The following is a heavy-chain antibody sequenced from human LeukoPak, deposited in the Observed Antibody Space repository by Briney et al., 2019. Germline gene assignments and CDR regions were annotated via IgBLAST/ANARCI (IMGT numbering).Heavy chain of an antibody. CDR3: VRDSVYDFWSGSFDY. D-gene: IGHD3-3*01. CDR1: GGSISNYY. V-gene: IGHV4-4*07. J-gene: IGHJ4*02. Sequence: PSETLSLTCTVSGGSISNYYWSWIRQPAGKGLEWIGRIYTSGSTNYNPSLKSRVTMSVDTSKNQFSLKLSSVTAADTAVYYCVRDSVYDFWSGSFDYWGQGTLVTVSS. CDR2: IYTSGST.